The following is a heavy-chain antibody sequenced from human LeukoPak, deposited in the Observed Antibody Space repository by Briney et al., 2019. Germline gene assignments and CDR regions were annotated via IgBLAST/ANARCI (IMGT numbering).Heavy chain of an antibody. CDR2: ISAYNGNT. Sequence: ASVKVSCKASGYTFTSYGISWVRQAPGQGLEWMGWISAYNGNTNYAQKLQGRVTMTTDTSTSTAYMELRSLRSDDTAVYYYARGPDHGDYGCQSDYWGQGTLVTVSS. D-gene: IGHD4-17*01. V-gene: IGHV1-18*01. CDR1: GYTFTSYG. CDR3: ARGPDHGDYGCQSDY. J-gene: IGHJ4*02.